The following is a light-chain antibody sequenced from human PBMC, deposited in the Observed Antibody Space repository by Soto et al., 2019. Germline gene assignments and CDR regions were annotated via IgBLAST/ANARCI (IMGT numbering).Light chain of an antibody. V-gene: IGKV2-28*01. CDR1: HSLLHTNGQNF. Sequence: DIVLTQSPLSLPVNPGEPVSISSTSSHSLLHTNGQNFLDWYLQKPGHAPQLLIYLASNRASVVHDRFSGSRSGRQFTLKISRVEAEDVGVYFCMQSLETPPVTFGQGTRLKIK. CDR3: MQSLETPPVT. J-gene: IGKJ5*01. CDR2: LAS.